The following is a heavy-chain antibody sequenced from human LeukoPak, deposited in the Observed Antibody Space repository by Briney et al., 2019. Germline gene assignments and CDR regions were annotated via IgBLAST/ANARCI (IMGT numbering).Heavy chain of an antibody. CDR1: GFTFSSYS. D-gene: IGHD1-26*01. Sequence: PGGSLRLSCAASGFTFSSYSMNWVRQAPGKGLEWVSYISSSSSTIYYADSVKGRFTISRDNAKNSLYLQMDSLGPEDTAVYYCARDPYSGNYGNDYYYYMDAWGKGTTVTISS. CDR3: ARDPYSGNYGNDYYYYMDA. CDR2: ISSSSSTI. V-gene: IGHV3-48*01. J-gene: IGHJ6*03.